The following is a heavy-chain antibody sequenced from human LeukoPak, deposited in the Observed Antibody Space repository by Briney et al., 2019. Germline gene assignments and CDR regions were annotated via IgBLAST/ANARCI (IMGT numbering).Heavy chain of an antibody. CDR3: ARMEKFYYGSGGFSPPLMDV. Sequence: GGSLRLSCAASGFTFSSYWMHWVRQAPGKGLEWVSSISSDSNSIYHTDSVKGRFTISRDNAKNSLYLQMNSLRAEDTAVYYCARMEKFYYGSGGFSPPLMDVWGQGTTVIVSS. CDR1: GFTFSSYW. J-gene: IGHJ6*02. D-gene: IGHD3-10*01. V-gene: IGHV3-21*01. CDR2: ISSDSNSI.